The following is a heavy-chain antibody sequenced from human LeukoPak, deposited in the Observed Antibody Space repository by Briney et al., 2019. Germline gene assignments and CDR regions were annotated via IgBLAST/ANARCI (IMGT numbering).Heavy chain of an antibody. CDR3: ARLSSRYDFWSGHSDY. Sequence: KPSETLSLTCAVYGGSFSGYYWSWIRQPPGKGLEWIGEINHSGSTNYNPSLKSRVTISVDTSKNQFSLKLSSVTAADTAVYYCARLSSRYDFWSGHSDYWGQGTLVTVSS. CDR1: GGSFSGYY. CDR2: INHSGST. D-gene: IGHD3-3*01. J-gene: IGHJ4*02. V-gene: IGHV4-34*01.